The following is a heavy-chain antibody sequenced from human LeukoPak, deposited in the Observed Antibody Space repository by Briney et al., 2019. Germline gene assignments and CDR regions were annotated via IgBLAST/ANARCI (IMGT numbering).Heavy chain of an antibody. V-gene: IGHV4-59*01. D-gene: IGHD3-10*01. Sequence: KPSETLSLTCAVSGGSISSYYWSWIRQPPGKGLEWIGYIYYSGSTNYNPSLKSRVTISVDTSKNQFSLKLSSVTAADTAVYYCARDRHHYGSGSYSYYYYYGMDVWGQGTTVTVSS. CDR2: IYYSGST. J-gene: IGHJ6*02. CDR1: GGSISSYY. CDR3: ARDRHHYGSGSYSYYYYYGMDV.